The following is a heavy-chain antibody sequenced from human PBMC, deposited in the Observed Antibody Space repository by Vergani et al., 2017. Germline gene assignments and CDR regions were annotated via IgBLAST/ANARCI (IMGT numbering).Heavy chain of an antibody. CDR3: TTRRGYSYGPDY. CDR1: GFTFSSYA. D-gene: IGHD5-18*01. CDR2: IKSKTDGGTT. Sequence: VQLVESGGGVVQPGRSLRLSCAASGFTFSSYAMHWVRQAPGKGLEWVGRIKSKTDGGTTDYAAPVKRRFTITRDDSKNTLYLQMNSLKTEDTAVYYYTTRRGYSYGPDYWGQGTLVTVSS. V-gene: IGHV3-15*01. J-gene: IGHJ4*02.